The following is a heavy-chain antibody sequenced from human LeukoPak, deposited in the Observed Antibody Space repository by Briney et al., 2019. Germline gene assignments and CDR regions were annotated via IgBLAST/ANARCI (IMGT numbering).Heavy chain of an antibody. V-gene: IGHV1-2*02. Sequence: ASVKVPCKASGYTFTGYYMHWVRQAPGQGLEWMGWINPNSGGTNYAQKFQGRVTMTRDTSISTAYMELSRLRSDDTAVYYCAREVGVVVVAASGLRWFDPWGQGTLVTVSS. D-gene: IGHD2-15*01. J-gene: IGHJ5*02. CDR2: INPNSGGT. CDR1: GYTFTGYY. CDR3: AREVGVVVVAASGLRWFDP.